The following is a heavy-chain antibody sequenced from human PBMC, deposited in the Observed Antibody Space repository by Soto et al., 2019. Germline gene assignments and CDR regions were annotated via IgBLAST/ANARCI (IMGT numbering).Heavy chain of an antibody. V-gene: IGHV1-18*01. J-gene: IGHJ6*03. CDR1: GYTFTSHG. Sequence: QVQLVQSGGEVRKPGASVKVSCKASGYTFTSHGISWVRQAPGQGLEWMGWISAYNGDTNYAQKLQGRVIVTTDRSTSTAYMELRSLRSEDTAVYYCARMVRGSNIDYYHYMDVWGKGTTVTVSS. D-gene: IGHD3-10*01. CDR2: ISAYNGDT. CDR3: ARMVRGSNIDYYHYMDV.